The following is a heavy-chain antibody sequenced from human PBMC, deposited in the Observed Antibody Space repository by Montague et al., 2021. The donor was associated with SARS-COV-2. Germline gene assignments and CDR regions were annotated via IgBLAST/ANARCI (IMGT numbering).Heavy chain of an antibody. Sequence: PALGKPTQTLTLTCTFSGFSLSTSGVGVGWIRQPPGKALEWLALXYWNDDKRYSPSLKSRLTITKHTSKNQVVLTMTNMDPVDTATYYCAHRRIRVTIFGVVTNPYYYYGMDVWGQGTSVTVSS. CDR2: XYWNDDK. J-gene: IGHJ6*02. CDR3: AHRRIRVTIFGVVTNPYYYYGMDV. CDR1: GFSLSTSGVG. V-gene: IGHV2-5*01. D-gene: IGHD3-3*01.